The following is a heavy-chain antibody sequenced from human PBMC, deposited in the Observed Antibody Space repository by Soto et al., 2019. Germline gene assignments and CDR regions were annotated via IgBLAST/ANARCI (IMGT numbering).Heavy chain of an antibody. D-gene: IGHD3-9*01. V-gene: IGHV1-3*01. CDR3: ARDFDMAGKGGDIDY. CDR2: INAGNGNT. CDR1: GYTFTSYA. Sequence: QVQLVQSGAEVKKPGASVKVSCKASGYTFTSYAMHWVRQAPGQRLEWMGWINAGNGNTNYAQKLQGRVTMTTDTSTSTAYMELRSLRSDDTAVYYCARDFDMAGKGGDIDYWGQGTLVTVSS. J-gene: IGHJ4*02.